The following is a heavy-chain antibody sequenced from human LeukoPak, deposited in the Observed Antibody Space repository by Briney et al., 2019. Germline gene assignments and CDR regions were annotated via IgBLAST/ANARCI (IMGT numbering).Heavy chain of an antibody. Sequence: GASVKVSCKASGYTFTSYYMHWVRQAPGQGLEWMGIINPSGGSTSYAQKFQGRVTMTRDTSTSTVYMELSSLRSEDTAVYYCAKDHIRRDGYSDFDYWGQGTLVTVSS. D-gene: IGHD5-24*01. CDR2: INPSGGST. J-gene: IGHJ4*02. CDR1: GYTFTSYY. V-gene: IGHV1-46*01. CDR3: AKDHIRRDGYSDFDY.